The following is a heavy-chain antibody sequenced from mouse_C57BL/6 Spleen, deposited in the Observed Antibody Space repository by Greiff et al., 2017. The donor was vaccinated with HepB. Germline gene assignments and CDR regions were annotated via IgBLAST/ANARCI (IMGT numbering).Heavy chain of an antibody. CDR2: IDPSDSET. J-gene: IGHJ2*01. D-gene: IGHD1-1*01. Sequence: QVHVKQPGAELVRPGSSVKLSCKASGYTFTSYWMHWVKQRPIQGLEWIGNIDPSDSETHYNQKFKDKATLTVDKSSSTAYMQLSSLTSEDSAVYYCARSGATVVRFDYWGQGTTLTVSS. V-gene: IGHV1-52*01. CDR1: GYTFTSYW. CDR3: ARSGATVVRFDY.